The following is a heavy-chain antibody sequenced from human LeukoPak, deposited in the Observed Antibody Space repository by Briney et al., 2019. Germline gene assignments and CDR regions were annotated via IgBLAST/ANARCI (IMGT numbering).Heavy chain of an antibody. CDR3: ARGIPDYYDSSGYYNFDY. V-gene: IGHV1-69*13. CDR1: GGTFSSYA. CDR2: IIPIFGTA. D-gene: IGHD3-22*01. J-gene: IGHJ4*02. Sequence: ASVKVSCKASGGTFSSYAISWVRQAPGQGLEWMGGIIPIFGTANYAQKFQGRVTITADESTSTAYMELSSLRSEDTAVYYCARGIPDYYDSSGYYNFDYWGQGTLATVSS.